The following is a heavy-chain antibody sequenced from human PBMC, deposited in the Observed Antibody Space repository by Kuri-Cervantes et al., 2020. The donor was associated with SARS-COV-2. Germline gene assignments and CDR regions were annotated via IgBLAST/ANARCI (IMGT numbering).Heavy chain of an antibody. CDR2: IRSKAYGGTT. V-gene: IGHV3-49*04. J-gene: IGHJ4*02. D-gene: IGHD3-3*01. CDR1: GFTFSSYA. CDR3: TRDDFWSGYFED. Sequence: GESLKISCAASGFTFSSYAMSWVRQAPGKGLEWVGFIRSKAYGGTTEYAASVKGRFTISRDGSKSIAYLQMNSLKTEDTAVYYCTRDDFWSGYFEDWGQGTLVTVSS.